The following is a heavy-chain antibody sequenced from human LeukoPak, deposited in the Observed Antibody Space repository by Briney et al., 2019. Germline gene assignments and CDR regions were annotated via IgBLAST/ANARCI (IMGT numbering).Heavy chain of an antibody. Sequence: PSETLSLTCTVSGGSISSYYWSWIRQPPGKGLEWIGYIYYSGSTNYNPSLKSRVTISVDTSKNQFSLKLSSVTAADTAVYYCARPYSGYDWFHFDYWGQGTLVTVSS. CDR1: GGSISSYY. CDR3: ARPYSGYDWFHFDY. J-gene: IGHJ4*02. CDR2: IYYSGST. V-gene: IGHV4-59*01. D-gene: IGHD5-12*01.